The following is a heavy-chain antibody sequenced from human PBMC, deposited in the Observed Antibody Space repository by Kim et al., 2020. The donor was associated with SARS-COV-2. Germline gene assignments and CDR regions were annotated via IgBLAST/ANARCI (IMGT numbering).Heavy chain of an antibody. V-gene: IGHV3-7*01. J-gene: IGHJ4*02. CDR3: GISGI. CDR2: IKRDGSER. Sequence: GGSLRLSCVESGITSSSYWLTWVRQAPGKGLEWVANIKRDGSERYYGDSVKGRFTISRDNAKSSVFLQMNSLRSEDTAVYYCGISGIWAQGTLATVSS. CDR1: GITSSSYW.